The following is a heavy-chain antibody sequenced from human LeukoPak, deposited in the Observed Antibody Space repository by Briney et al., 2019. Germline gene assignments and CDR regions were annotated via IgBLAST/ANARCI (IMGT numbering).Heavy chain of an antibody. CDR3: ARANFLYCSSSTCLFDY. J-gene: IGHJ4*02. Sequence: ASVKVSCKASGYTFTDYYMHWVRQAPGQGFEWMGGINPNDGDTNYAQKFQGRVTMTRDTSISTAYMEVSRLRSDDTAVYYCARANFLYCSSSTCLFDYWGQGTLVTVSS. D-gene: IGHD2-2*01. CDR2: INPNDGDT. CDR1: GYTFTDYY. V-gene: IGHV1-2*02.